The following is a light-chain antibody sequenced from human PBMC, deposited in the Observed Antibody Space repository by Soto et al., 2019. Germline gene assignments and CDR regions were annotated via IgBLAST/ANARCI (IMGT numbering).Light chain of an antibody. CDR3: SLYTSENAYV. J-gene: IGLJ1*01. CDR1: STDFVSYNR. V-gene: IGLV2-18*01. CDR2: EVS. Sequence: QSVLTQPPAVSGSPGQSVTISCTGTSTDFVSYNRVSWYQQPPGTAPKLMIYEVSKRPSGVPDRFSGSKSGNTASLTISGLQAPDEADYYCSLYTSENAYVFGTGTKVTVL.